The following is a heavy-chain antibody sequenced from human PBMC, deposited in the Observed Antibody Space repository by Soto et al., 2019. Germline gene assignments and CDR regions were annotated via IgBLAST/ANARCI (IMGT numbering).Heavy chain of an antibody. CDR2: INHSGST. D-gene: IGHD4-17*01. J-gene: IGHJ5*02. CDR3: ARGERSRPIYGDPSGNWFDP. CDR1: GGSFSGYY. V-gene: IGHV4-34*01. Sequence: QVQLQQWGAGLLKPSETLSLTCAVYGGSFSGYYWSWIRQPPGKGREWIGEINHSGSTNYNPSLKSRVTISVDTSKNQFSLKLRSVTAADTAVYYWARGERSRPIYGDPSGNWFDPWGQGTLVTVSS.